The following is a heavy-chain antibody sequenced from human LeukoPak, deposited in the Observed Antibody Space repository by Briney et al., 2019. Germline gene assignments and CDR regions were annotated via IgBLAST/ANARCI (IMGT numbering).Heavy chain of an antibody. CDR2: IYYSGST. CDR3: ARDKGGVYYYDSSGYLDY. V-gene: IGHV4-59*01. Sequence: SETLSLTCTVSGGSISSYYWSWIRQPPGKGLEWIGYIYYSGSTNYNPSLKSRVTISVDTSKNQFSLKLSSVTAADTAVYYCARDKGGVYYYDSSGYLDYWGQGTLVTVSS. CDR1: GGSISSYY. D-gene: IGHD3-22*01. J-gene: IGHJ4*02.